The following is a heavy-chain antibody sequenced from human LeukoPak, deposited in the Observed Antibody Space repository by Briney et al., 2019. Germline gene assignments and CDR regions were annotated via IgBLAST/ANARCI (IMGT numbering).Heavy chain of an antibody. CDR3: VKDIGSAWWDYFDY. Sequence: GRSLTLSCAASGFTFNDYAMHWVRQAPGKGLEWVSGISWDSGSIGYADSVKGRFTISRDNAKNSMYLQMNSLRAEDTALYYCVKDIGSAWWDYFDYWGQGTLVTVSS. CDR1: GFTFNDYA. V-gene: IGHV3-9*01. CDR2: ISWDSGSI. J-gene: IGHJ4*02. D-gene: IGHD6-19*01.